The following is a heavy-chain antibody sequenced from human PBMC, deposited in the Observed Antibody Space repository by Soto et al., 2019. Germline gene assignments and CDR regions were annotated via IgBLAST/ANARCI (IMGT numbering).Heavy chain of an antibody. D-gene: IGHD2-2*01. J-gene: IGHJ5*02. CDR1: GDIVINYG. CDR3: ARDEVPAANWLDR. CDR2: ISGYNGNT. V-gene: IGHV1-18*01. Sequence: ASVKVSCKVSGDIVINYGITWVRQAPGQGLEWIGWISGYNGNTKYADKLQGRVTMTTDTSTTKAYMELRSLRSDDTAVYYCARDEVPAANWLDRWGQGTLVTVSS.